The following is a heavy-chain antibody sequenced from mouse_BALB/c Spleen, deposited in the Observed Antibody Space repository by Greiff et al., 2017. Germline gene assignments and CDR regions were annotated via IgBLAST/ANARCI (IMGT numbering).Heavy chain of an antibody. CDR1: GFTFTDYY. V-gene: IGHV7-3*02. CDR2: IRNKANGYTT. Sequence: EVHLVESGGGLVQPGGSLRLSCATSGFTFTDYYMSWVRQPPGKALEWLGFIRNKANGYTTEYSASVKGRFTISRDNSQSILYLQMNTLRAEDSATYYCVRTDRSGYLWFAYWGQGTMVTVSA. D-gene: IGHD3-2*01. J-gene: IGHJ3*01. CDR3: VRTDRSGYLWFAY.